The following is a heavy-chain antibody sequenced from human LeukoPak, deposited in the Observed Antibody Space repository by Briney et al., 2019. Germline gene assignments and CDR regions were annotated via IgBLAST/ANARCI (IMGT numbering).Heavy chain of an antibody. D-gene: IGHD3-10*01. J-gene: IGHJ3*02. Sequence: PSETLSLTCAVYGGSFSGYYWSWIRQPPGKGLEWIGEINHSGSTNYNPSLKSRVTISVDTSKNQFSLKLSSVTAADTAVYYCARRSQSMVRGGKDAFDIWGQGTMVTVSS. CDR1: GGSFSGYY. CDR2: INHSGST. CDR3: ARRSQSMVRGGKDAFDI. V-gene: IGHV4-34*01.